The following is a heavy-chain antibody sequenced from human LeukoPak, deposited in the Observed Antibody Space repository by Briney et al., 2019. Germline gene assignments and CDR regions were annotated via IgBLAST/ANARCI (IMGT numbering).Heavy chain of an antibody. CDR2: INPNSGGT. CDR1: GYTFTGYY. CDR3: ARGRLTVVVVVAATPVVWFDP. V-gene: IGHV1-2*02. D-gene: IGHD2-15*01. J-gene: IGHJ5*02. Sequence: GASVKVSCKASGYTFTGYYMHWARQAPGQGLEWMGWINPNSGGTNYAQKFQGRVTMTRDTSISTAYMELSRLRSDDTAVYYCARGRLTVVVVVAATPVVWFDPWGQGTLVTVSS.